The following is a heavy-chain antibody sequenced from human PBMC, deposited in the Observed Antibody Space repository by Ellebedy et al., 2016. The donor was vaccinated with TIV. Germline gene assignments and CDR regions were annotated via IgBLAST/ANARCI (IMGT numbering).Heavy chain of an antibody. CDR1: GFTFSSYS. V-gene: IGHV3-48*04. J-gene: IGHJ4*02. CDR2: ISSSSSTV. CDR3: ASMTTPSLSYFVKSSAAGNYFDY. D-gene: IGHD6-13*01. Sequence: GGSLRLXCAASGFTFSSYSMNWVRQAPGKGLEWVSYISSSSSTVYYADSVKGRFTISRDNAKNSLYLQMNSLRAEDTAVYYCASMTTPSLSYFVKSSAAGNYFDYWGQGTLVTVSS.